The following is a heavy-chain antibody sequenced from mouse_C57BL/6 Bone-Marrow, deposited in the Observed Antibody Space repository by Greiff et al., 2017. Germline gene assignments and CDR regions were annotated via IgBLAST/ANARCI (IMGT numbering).Heavy chain of an antibody. CDR2: INPSSGYT. V-gene: IGHV1-7*01. Sequence: VKLMESGAELAKPGASVKLSCKASGYTFTSYWMHWVKQRPGQGLEWIGYINPSSGYTKYNQKFKDQATVTADKSYSTAYMQLSSLTYEDSAVYYCARGRSYGAYWGQGTLVTVSA. D-gene: IGHD1-1*02. CDR1: GYTFTSYW. CDR3: ARGRSYGAY. J-gene: IGHJ3*01.